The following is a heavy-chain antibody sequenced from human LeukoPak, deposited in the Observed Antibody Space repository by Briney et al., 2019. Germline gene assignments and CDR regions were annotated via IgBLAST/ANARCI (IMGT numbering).Heavy chain of an antibody. J-gene: IGHJ5*02. V-gene: IGHV3-11*06. CDR3: ARVCSSTSCYFKTRNWFDP. CDR2: ISSSSTYT. Sequence: GGSLRLSCAASGFTFSDYYMSWIRQAPGKGLEWVSYISSSSTYTNYADSVRGRFTISRDNAKNSLYLQMNSLRAEDTAVYYCARVCSSTSCYFKTRNWFDPWGQGTLVTVSS. CDR1: GFTFSDYY. D-gene: IGHD2-2*01.